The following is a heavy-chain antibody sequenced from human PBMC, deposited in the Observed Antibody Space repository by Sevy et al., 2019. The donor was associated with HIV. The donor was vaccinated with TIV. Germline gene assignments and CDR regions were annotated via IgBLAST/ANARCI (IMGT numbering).Heavy chain of an antibody. J-gene: IGHJ4*02. CDR1: GFTFSSYA. CDR2: ISGSGGST. CDR3: AKGPRGYSYGCGRYSSGWYPYYFDY. Sequence: GGSLRLSCAASGFTFSSYAMSWVRQAPGKGLEWVSAISGSGGSTYYADSVKGRFTISRDNSKNTLYLQMNSLRAEDTVVYYCAKGPRGYSYGCGRYSSGWYPYYFDYWGQGTLVTVSS. V-gene: IGHV3-23*01. D-gene: IGHD6-19*01.